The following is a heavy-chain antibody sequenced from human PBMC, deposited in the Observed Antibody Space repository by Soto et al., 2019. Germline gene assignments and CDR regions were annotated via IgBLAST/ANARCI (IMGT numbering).Heavy chain of an antibody. CDR3: AKVPNYDILTGYDSFDY. J-gene: IGHJ4*02. D-gene: IGHD3-9*01. V-gene: IGHV3-66*01. CDR2: IYSGGST. Sequence: PGGSLRLSCAASGFTVSSNYMSWVRQAPGKGLEWVSVIYSGGSTYYADSVKGRFTISRDNSKNTLYLQMNSLRAEDTAVYYCAKVPNYDILTGYDSFDYWGQGTLVTVSS. CDR1: GFTVSSNY.